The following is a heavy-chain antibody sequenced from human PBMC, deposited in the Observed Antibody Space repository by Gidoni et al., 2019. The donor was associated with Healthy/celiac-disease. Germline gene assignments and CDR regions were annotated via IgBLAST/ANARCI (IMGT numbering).Heavy chain of an antibody. Sequence: QVQLVESGGGVVQPGRSLRLSCAASGFTFSSYGMHWVRQAPGKGLEWVAVISYDGSNKYYADSVKGRFTISRDNSKNTLYLQMNSLRAEDTAVYYCANLPSPITGDDAFDIWGQGTMVTVSS. CDR2: ISYDGSNK. V-gene: IGHV3-30*18. CDR1: GFTFSSYG. CDR3: ANLPSPITGDDAFDI. D-gene: IGHD7-27*01. J-gene: IGHJ3*02.